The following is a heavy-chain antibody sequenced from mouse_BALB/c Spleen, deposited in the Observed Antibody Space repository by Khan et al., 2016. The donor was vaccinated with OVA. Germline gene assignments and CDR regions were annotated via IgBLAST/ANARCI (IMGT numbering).Heavy chain of an antibody. V-gene: IGHV9-3*02. CDR2: IKTNTGEP. J-gene: IGHJ2*01. D-gene: IGHD2-12*01. Sequence: QIQLVQSGPELKKPGETVKISCKTSGYTFTNYGMNWVKQTPGKGLKWMGWIKTNTGEPTYAVEFKGRFAFSLETSASTAYLQINNLKNEDTATYFCARESLLLYFDHWGQGTTLTVSS. CDR3: ARESLLLYFDH. CDR1: GYTFTNYG.